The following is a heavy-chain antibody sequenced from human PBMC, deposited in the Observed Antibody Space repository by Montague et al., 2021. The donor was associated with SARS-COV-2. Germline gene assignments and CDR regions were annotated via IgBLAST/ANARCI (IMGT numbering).Heavy chain of an antibody. CDR1: GFTFSKYS. Sequence: SLRLSCAASGFTFSKYSMNWVRQAPGKGLEWVSSISTSSLYIYYXXPLKGRFTISRANAKDSLSLRMDSLRAEDTAVYYCARALSASYSVGGDSFDIWGQGTMVTVSS. CDR3: ARALSASYSVGGDSFDI. CDR2: ISTSSLYI. D-gene: IGHD5/OR15-5a*01. V-gene: IGHV3-21*01. J-gene: IGHJ3*02.